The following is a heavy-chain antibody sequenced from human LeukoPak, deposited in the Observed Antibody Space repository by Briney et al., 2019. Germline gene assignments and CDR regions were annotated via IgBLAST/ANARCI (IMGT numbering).Heavy chain of an antibody. CDR3: ARAPATTFYDSSGYKIPDAFDI. D-gene: IGHD3-22*01. Sequence: PSETLSLTCAVSGGSISSGGYSWSWIRQPPGKGLEWIAYIYYSGSTYSNPSLKSRVTISVDTSKNHLSLKLSSVPAADTAVYYCARAPATTFYDSSGYKIPDAFDIWGQGTMVTVSS. CDR2: IYYSGST. CDR1: GGSISSGGYS. V-gene: IGHV4-30-4*07. J-gene: IGHJ3*02.